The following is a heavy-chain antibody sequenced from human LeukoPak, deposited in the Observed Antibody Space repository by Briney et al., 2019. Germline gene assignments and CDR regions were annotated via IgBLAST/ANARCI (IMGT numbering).Heavy chain of an antibody. J-gene: IGHJ4*02. CDR3: ARGKVGTAAFDN. Sequence: GGSLRLSCAASGFTFSSFGFHWVRQAPGKGLEWVSSISSSGGYISYTDSVKGRFTISRDNAKNTLYLQMNSLRAEDTAVYYCARGKVGTAAFDNWGQGALVTVSS. D-gene: IGHD1-26*01. V-gene: IGHV3-21*01. CDR2: ISSSGGYI. CDR1: GFTFSSFG.